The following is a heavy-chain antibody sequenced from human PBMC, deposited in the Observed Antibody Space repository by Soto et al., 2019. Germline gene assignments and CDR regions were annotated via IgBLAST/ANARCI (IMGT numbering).Heavy chain of an antibody. J-gene: IGHJ4*02. V-gene: IGHV3-11*01. CDR2: ISSSGSTI. D-gene: IGHD6-13*01. CDR1: GFTFSDYY. Sequence: GGSLRLSCAASGFTFSDYYMSWIRQAPGKGLEWVSYISSSGSTIYYADSVKGRFTISRDNAKNSLYLQMNSLRAEDTAVYYCARDPPVIATTGYSFDYWGQGTLVTVSS. CDR3: ARDPPVIATTGYSFDY.